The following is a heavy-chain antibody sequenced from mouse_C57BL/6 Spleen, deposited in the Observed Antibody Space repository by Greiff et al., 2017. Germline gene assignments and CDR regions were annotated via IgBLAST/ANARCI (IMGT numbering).Heavy chain of an antibody. V-gene: IGHV5-12*01. D-gene: IGHD1-1*01. CDR3: ARRIGSHWYFDV. J-gene: IGHJ1*03. CDR2: ISNGGGST. CDR1: GFTFSDYY. Sequence: EVQGVESGGGLVQPGGSLKLSCAASGFTFSDYYMYWVRQTPEKRLEWVAYISNGGGSTYYPDTVKGRFTISRDNAKNTLYLQMSRLKSEDTAMYYCARRIGSHWYFDVWGTGTTVTVSS.